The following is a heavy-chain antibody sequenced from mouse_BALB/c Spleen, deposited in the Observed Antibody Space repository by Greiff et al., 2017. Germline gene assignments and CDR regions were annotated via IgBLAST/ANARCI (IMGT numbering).Heavy chain of an antibody. V-gene: IGHV14-4*02. D-gene: IGHD2-2*01. J-gene: IGHJ2*01. CDR1: GFNIKDYY. Sequence: DVKLVESGAELVRSGASVKLSCTASGFNIKDYYMHWVKQRPEQGLEWIGWIDPENGDTEYAPKFQGKATMTADTSSNTAYLQLSSLTSEDTAVYYCISYGYGYWGQGTTLTVSS. CDR2: IDPENGDT. CDR3: ISYGYGY.